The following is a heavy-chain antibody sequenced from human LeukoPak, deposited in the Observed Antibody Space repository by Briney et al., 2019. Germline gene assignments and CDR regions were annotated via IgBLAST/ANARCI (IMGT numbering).Heavy chain of an antibody. D-gene: IGHD5-18*01. CDR1: GGTFSSYA. J-gene: IGHJ5*02. V-gene: IGHV1-69*06. CDR2: IIPIFGTA. CDR3: ARGGPDSYGFEKRTKNWFDP. Sequence: SVKVSCKASGGTFSSYAISWVRQAPGQGLEWMGGIIPIFGTANYAQKFQGRVTITADKSTSTAYMELSSLRSEDTAVYYCARGGPDSYGFEKRTKNWFDPWGQGTLVTVSS.